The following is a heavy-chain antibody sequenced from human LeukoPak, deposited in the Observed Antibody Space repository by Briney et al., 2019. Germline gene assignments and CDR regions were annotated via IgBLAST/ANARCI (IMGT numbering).Heavy chain of an antibody. V-gene: IGHV7-4-1*02. J-gene: IGHJ6*03. CDR3: ARERNDCYGSSGCVGDSYMDI. Sequence: ASVKVSCKASGYTFTSYAMNWVRQAPGQGLEWMGWINTNTGNPTYAQGFTGRFVFSLDTSVSTAYLQISSLKADDTAVYYCARERNDCYGSSGCVGDSYMDIWGKGTTVTVSS. CDR1: GYTFTSYA. D-gene: IGHD3-22*01. CDR2: INTNTGNP.